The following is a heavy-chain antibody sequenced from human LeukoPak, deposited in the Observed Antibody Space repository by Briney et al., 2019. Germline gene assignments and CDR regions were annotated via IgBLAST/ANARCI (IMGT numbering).Heavy chain of an antibody. D-gene: IGHD3-9*01. CDR2: IKQDGSEK. CDR1: GFTFSSYW. CDR3: ARFGWFYDILTGYLDY. Sequence: GGSLRLSCAASGFTFSSYWMSWVRQAAGKGLEWVANIKQDGSEKYYVDSVKGRFTISRDNAKNSLYLQMNSLRAEDTAVYYCARFGWFYDILTGYLDYWGQGTLVTVSS. J-gene: IGHJ4*02. V-gene: IGHV3-7*03.